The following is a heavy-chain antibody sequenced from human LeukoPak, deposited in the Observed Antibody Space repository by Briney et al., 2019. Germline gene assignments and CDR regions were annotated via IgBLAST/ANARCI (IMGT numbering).Heavy chain of an antibody. CDR1: GFTFSSYW. J-gene: IGHJ4*02. D-gene: IGHD3-10*01. CDR3: ARDLRLWFGESPFDY. V-gene: IGHV3-74*01. CDR2: INSDGSST. Sequence: GRSLRLSCAVSGFTFSSYWMHWVRQAPGKGLVWVSRINSDGSSTSYADSVKGRFTISRDNAKNTLYLQMNSLRAEDTAVYYCARDLRLWFGESPFDYWGQGTLVTVSS.